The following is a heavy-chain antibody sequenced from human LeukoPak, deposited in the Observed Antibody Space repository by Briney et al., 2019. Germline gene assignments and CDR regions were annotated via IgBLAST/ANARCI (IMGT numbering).Heavy chain of an antibody. D-gene: IGHD5-24*01. CDR2: IYYSGST. J-gene: IGHJ4*02. CDR1: GGSLSSYY. CDR3: ARVAIDPDGYNSLSAFDY. V-gene: IGHV4-59*01. Sequence: SETLSLTCTVSGGSLSSYYWSWLRQPPGKGLEWIGYIYYSGSTNYNPSLKSRVTISVDTSKNQFSLKLSSVTAADTAVYYCARVAIDPDGYNSLSAFDYWGQGTLVTVSS.